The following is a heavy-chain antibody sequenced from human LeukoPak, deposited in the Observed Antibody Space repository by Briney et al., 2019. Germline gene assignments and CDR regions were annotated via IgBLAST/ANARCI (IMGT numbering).Heavy chain of an antibody. V-gene: IGHV3-21*01. CDR3: ARSSLGMDV. D-gene: IGHD2-2*01. Sequence: PGGSLRLSCAASGFTYSSYSMNWVRQAPGKGLEWVSSISSSSSYIYYADSVKGRSTISRDNAKNSLYLQMNSLRAEDTAVYYCARSSLGMDVWGKGTTVTVSS. CDR2: ISSSSSYI. J-gene: IGHJ6*04. CDR1: GFTYSSYS.